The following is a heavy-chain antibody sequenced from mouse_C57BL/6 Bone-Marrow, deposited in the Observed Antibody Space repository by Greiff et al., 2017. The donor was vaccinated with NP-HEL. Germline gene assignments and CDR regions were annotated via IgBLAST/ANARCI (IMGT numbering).Heavy chain of an antibody. CDR3: ARERLDYGSSPAWFAY. Sequence: VQLQQPGAELVMPGASVKLSCKASGYTFTSYWMHWVKQRPGQGLEWIGEIDPSDSYTNYKQKFKGKSTLTVDKSSSTAYMQLSSLTSEDSAVYYCARERLDYGSSPAWFAYWGQGTLVTVSA. J-gene: IGHJ3*01. CDR1: GYTFTSYW. D-gene: IGHD1-1*01. CDR2: IDPSDSYT. V-gene: IGHV1-69*01.